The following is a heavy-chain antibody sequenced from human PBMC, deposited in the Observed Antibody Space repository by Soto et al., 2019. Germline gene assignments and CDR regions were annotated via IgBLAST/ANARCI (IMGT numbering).Heavy chain of an antibody. V-gene: IGHV3-23*01. Sequence: EVKLLESGGGLVQPGGSLTLSCAASGFAFSIYSMNWVRQAPGKGLEWVSAISDSGSSTNYADSVRRRFTISRDNSKNTLYLQMNSLTAEDTAVYYCAPGSRDTLGLFQDWGQGTLVTVSS. J-gene: IGHJ1*01. CDR2: ISDSGSST. CDR1: GFAFSIYS. CDR3: APGSRDTLGLFQD. D-gene: IGHD3-10*01.